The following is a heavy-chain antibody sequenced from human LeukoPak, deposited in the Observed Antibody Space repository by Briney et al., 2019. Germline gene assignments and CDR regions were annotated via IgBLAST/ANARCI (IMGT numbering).Heavy chain of an antibody. CDR1: GYTFTSYD. J-gene: IGHJ6*03. V-gene: IGHV1-8*01. CDR2: MNPNSGNT. Sequence: WASVKVSCKASGYTFTSYDINWVRQATGQGLEWMGWMNPNSGNTGYAQKFQGRVTMTRNTSISTAYMELSSLRSEDTAVYYCARGFANYGGDYDYYYYYYMDVWGKGTTVTVSS. CDR3: ARGFANYGGDYDYYYYYYMDV. D-gene: IGHD4-17*01.